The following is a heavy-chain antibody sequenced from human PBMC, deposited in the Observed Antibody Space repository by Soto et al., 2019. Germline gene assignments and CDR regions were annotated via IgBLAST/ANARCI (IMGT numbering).Heavy chain of an antibody. J-gene: IGHJ5*02. D-gene: IGHD4-17*01. CDR2: IYYSGST. Sequence: SDTLSLTCTVSGGSISSSSYYWGWIRQPPGKGLEWIGSIYYSGSTYYNPSLKSRVTISVDTSKNQFSLKLSSVTAADTAVYYCATRLTTGWFDPWGQGTLVTVSS. CDR3: ATRLTTGWFDP. CDR1: GGSISSSSYY. V-gene: IGHV4-39*01.